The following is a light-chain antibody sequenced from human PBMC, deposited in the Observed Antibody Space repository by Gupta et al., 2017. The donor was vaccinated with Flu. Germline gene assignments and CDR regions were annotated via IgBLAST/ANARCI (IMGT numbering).Light chain of an antibody. Sequence: NIGDNAVNWYKQLPGKAPKLLIYYDDLTPTVSGDSDRFSGSKSGTSASLAISGLQSDDEADYYCASWDDNLNGWVFGGGTKLTVL. V-gene: IGLV1-36*01. CDR3: ASWDDNLNGWV. CDR2: YDD. J-gene: IGLJ3*02. CDR1: NIGDNA.